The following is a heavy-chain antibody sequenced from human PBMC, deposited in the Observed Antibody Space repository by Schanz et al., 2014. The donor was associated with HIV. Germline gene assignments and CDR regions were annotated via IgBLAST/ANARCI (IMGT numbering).Heavy chain of an antibody. Sequence: QVQLVESGGGVVEPGRSLRLSCAVSGFTFSNYAMHWVRQAPGKGQEWEAVISYDGSNKYYADSVKGRFTISRDNSKNTLYLQMNSLRAEDTAVYYCARGGIWEWDQPDFDYWGQGTLVTVSS. D-gene: IGHD2-15*01. J-gene: IGHJ4*02. CDR3: ARGGIWEWDQPDFDY. CDR2: ISYDGSNK. CDR1: GFTFSNYA. V-gene: IGHV3-30-3*01.